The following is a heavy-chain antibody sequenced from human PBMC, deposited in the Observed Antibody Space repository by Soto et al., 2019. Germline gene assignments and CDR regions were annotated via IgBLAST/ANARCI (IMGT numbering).Heavy chain of an antibody. CDR3: AKSIAASGSGWDY. Sequence: GGSLRLSCAASGFTFSSYAMSWVRQAPGKGLEWVSAISNSGGSTYYTDSVRGRFTISRDNSKTTLYLQMNSLRAEDTSVYYCAKSIAASGSGWDYWGQGTLVPVYS. D-gene: IGHD6-13*01. J-gene: IGHJ4*02. V-gene: IGHV3-23*01. CDR2: ISNSGGST. CDR1: GFTFSSYA.